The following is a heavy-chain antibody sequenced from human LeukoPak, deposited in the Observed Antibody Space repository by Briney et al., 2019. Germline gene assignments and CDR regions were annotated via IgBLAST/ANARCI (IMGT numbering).Heavy chain of an antibody. CDR2: ISAHNGQT. D-gene: IGHD3-16*02. V-gene: IGHV1-18*01. CDR3: AKVVGDRMDY. Sequence: GASVKVSCKASGYTFGTYGFCWVRQAPGRGLEWMGWISAHNGQTKSAQKLQDRLSMTTDTSTTTAYMELRSLRSDDTAVYYCAKVVGDRMDYWGQGTLVTVSS. J-gene: IGHJ4*02. CDR1: GYTFGTYG.